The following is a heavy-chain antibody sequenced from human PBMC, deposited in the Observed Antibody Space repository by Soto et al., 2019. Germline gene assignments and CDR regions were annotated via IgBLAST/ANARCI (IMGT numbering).Heavy chain of an antibody. Sequence: QVHLVQSGAEVKKPGSSVKVSCKYSGGTFKTESINWVRQAPGQGLEWMGNILPVFDTADYAPKFQGRVTITADQATRTAYMELSSLRSQDTALYFCARGHEYGGNSDACDVWGQGTMVTVSS. D-gene: IGHD4-17*01. J-gene: IGHJ3*01. CDR2: ILPVFDTA. CDR3: ARGHEYGGNSDACDV. CDR1: GGTFKTES. V-gene: IGHV1-69*13.